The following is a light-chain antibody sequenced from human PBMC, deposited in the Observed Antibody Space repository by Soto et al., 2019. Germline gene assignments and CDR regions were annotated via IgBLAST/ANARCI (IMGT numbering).Light chain of an antibody. CDR3: QQRNSWPLT. CDR1: QTVSNY. J-gene: IGKJ4*01. V-gene: IGKV3-11*01. CDR2: DAS. Sequence: IVLTHSPATLSLSPWERSTLSFRSSQTVSNYLAWYQQKPGQAPRLLIYDASNRATGIPARFSGSGSGTDFTLTISSLEPEDFAFYYCQQRNSWPLTFGGGTKVDIK.